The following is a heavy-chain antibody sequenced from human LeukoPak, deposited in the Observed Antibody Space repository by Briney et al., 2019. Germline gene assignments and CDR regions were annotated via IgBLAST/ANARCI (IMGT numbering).Heavy chain of an antibody. CDR2: ISWNSGSI. Sequence: GRSLRLSCAASGFTFDDYAMHWVRQAPGKGLEWVSGISWNSGSIGYADSVKGRFTISRDNAKNSLYLQMNSLRAEDTALYYCAESGREGGIAVDNWFDPWGQGTLVTVSS. D-gene: IGHD6-19*01. CDR1: GFTFDDYA. J-gene: IGHJ5*02. V-gene: IGHV3-9*01. CDR3: AESGREGGIAVDNWFDP.